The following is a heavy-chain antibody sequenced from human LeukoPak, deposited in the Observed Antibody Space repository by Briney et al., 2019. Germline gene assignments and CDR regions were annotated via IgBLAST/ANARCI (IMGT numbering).Heavy chain of an antibody. V-gene: IGHV4-39*07. CDR2: IYYSGST. D-gene: IGHD6-13*01. J-gene: IGHJ4*02. CDR1: GGSISSSSYY. CDR3: ARDRYSSPTD. Sequence: SETLSLTCTVSGGSISSSSYYWGWIRQPPGKGLEWIGSIYYSGSTYYNPSLKSRVTISVDTSKNQFSLKLSSVTAADTAVYYCARDRYSSPTDWGQGTLVTVSS.